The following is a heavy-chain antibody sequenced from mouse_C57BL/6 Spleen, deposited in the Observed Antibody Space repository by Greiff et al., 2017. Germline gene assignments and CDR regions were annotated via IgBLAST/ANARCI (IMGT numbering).Heavy chain of an antibody. CDR1: GYTFTSYW. CDR3: ARSNGYYGY. V-gene: IGHV1-61*01. Sequence: VQLQQSGAELVRPGSSVKLSCKASGYTFTSYWMDWVKQRPGQGLEWIGNIYPSDSETHYNQKFKDKATLTVDKSSSTAYMQLSSLTSEDSAVYYCARSNGYYGYWGQGTTLTVSS. J-gene: IGHJ2*01. D-gene: IGHD1-1*01. CDR2: IYPSDSET.